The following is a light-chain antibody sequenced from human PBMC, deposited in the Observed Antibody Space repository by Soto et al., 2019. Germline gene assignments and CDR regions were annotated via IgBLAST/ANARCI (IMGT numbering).Light chain of an antibody. CDR3: QQYNSYSET. V-gene: IGKV1-5*03. CDR1: QSISNY. Sequence: DIQMTQSPSSLSASVGDRVSITCRASQSISNYLNWYQQKPGKAPKVLIYKASSLESGVPSRFSGSGSGTEFTLTISSLQPDDFATYYCQQYNSYSETFGQGTKVDNK. J-gene: IGKJ1*01. CDR2: KAS.